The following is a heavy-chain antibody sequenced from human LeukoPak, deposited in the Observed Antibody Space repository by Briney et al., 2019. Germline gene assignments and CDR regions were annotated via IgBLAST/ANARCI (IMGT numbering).Heavy chain of an antibody. CDR3: ARELAYYDFWSGYPKYYFDY. J-gene: IGHJ4*02. CDR2: INHSGST. CDR1: GGSFSGYY. D-gene: IGHD3-3*01. Sequence: SETLSLTCAVYGGSFSGYYWSWIRQPPGKGLEWIGEINHSGSTNYNSSLKSRVTISVDTSKNQFSLKLSSVTAADTAVYYCARELAYYDFWSGYPKYYFDYWGQGTLVTVSS. V-gene: IGHV4-34*01.